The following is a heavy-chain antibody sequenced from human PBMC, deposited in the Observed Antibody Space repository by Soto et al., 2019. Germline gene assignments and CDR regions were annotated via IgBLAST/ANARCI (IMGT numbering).Heavy chain of an antibody. V-gene: IGHV4-59*01. J-gene: IGHJ4*02. CDR1: GGSINVYF. D-gene: IGHD3-10*01. Sequence: SETLSLTCAVSGGSINVYFWSWIRQPPGKGLEWIAYINYGGSTNYNPSLKSRVTISVDRSKNQFSLKLTSMTAADTAVYYCARSVDDELGYWGPGTLVTVSS. CDR3: ARSVDDELGY. CDR2: INYGGST.